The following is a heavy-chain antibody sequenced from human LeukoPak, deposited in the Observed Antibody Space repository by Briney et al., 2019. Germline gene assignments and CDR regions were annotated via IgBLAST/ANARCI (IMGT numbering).Heavy chain of an antibody. CDR2: ISSRSDYK. V-gene: IGHV3-21*01. D-gene: IGHD2-15*01. J-gene: IGHJ4*02. Sequence: GGSLRLSCAASGFKFSSYSMTWVRQAPGRGLEWVSSISSRSDYKFYVDSVKGRFTISRDNAKNSLYLQMNSLRAEDTAVYYCARGDCSGGSCYLSLTTIDYWGQGTLVTVSS. CDR1: GFKFSSYS. CDR3: ARGDCSGGSCYLSLTTIDY.